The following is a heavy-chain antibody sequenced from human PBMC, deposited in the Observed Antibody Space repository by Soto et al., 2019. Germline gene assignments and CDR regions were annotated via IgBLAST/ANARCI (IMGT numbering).Heavy chain of an antibody. V-gene: IGHV1-69*04. D-gene: IGHD3-3*01. CDR1: GGTLSSYT. CDR2: IIPILDIA. CDR3: ARDTSSITIFGVAKPGWFDH. Sequence: SVKVSCKASGGTLSSYTISWVRQAPGQGLEWMGRIIPILDIANYAQKFQGRVTITADKSTSTAYMELSSLRSEDTAVYYCARDTSSITIFGVAKPGWFDHWGQGTLVTVSS. J-gene: IGHJ5*02.